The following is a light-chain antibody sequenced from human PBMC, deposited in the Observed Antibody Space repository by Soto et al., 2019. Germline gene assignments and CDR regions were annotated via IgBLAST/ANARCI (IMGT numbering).Light chain of an antibody. J-gene: IGKJ1*01. V-gene: IGKV1-9*01. CDR1: QGISSY. Sequence: IQLTQSPSSLSASVGDRVTITCRASQGISSYLAWYQQKPGKAPKLLIYAASTLHSGVPSRFSGSGSGTDFTLTISSLQPEDFATYYCQQLNSYPPWTFGQGTKVDNK. CDR2: AAS. CDR3: QQLNSYPPWT.